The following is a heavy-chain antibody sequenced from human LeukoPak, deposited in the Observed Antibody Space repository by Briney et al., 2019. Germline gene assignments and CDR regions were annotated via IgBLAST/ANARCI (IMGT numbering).Heavy chain of an antibody. J-gene: IGHJ4*02. Sequence: PGGSLRLSCAASGFTFSSYEMNWVRQAPGKGLEWVSYISSSGSTIYYADSVKGRFAISRDNAKNSLYLQMNSLRVEDTAVYYCASTKIRADLFDYWGQGTLVTVSS. D-gene: IGHD2-8*01. CDR3: ASTKIRADLFDY. V-gene: IGHV3-48*03. CDR2: ISSSGSTI. CDR1: GFTFSSYE.